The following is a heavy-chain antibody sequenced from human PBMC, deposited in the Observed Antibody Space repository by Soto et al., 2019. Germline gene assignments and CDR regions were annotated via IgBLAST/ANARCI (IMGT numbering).Heavy chain of an antibody. Sequence: QVQLVESGGGVVQPGRSLRLSCAASGFSFRSYGMHWVRQAPGKGLEWVAVISYAGSNKYYADSVKGRFTISRDNSKIKMYLQMKSLRAEDTAVYYCAKEKGLSCSVGSCLPFYYYGMDVWGQGTTVTVSS. CDR3: AKEKGLSCSVGSCLPFYYYGMDV. CDR1: GFSFRSYG. CDR2: ISYAGSNK. V-gene: IGHV3-30*18. D-gene: IGHD2-15*01. J-gene: IGHJ6*02.